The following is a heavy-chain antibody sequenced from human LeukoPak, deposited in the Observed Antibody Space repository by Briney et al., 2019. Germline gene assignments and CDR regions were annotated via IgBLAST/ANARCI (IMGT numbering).Heavy chain of an antibody. CDR1: GGSFSGYY. J-gene: IGHJ4*02. D-gene: IGHD3-9*01. V-gene: IGHV4-34*01. Sequence: PSETLSLTCAVYGGSFSGYYWSWIRQPPGKGLEWIGEINHSGSTNYNPSLKSRVTISVDTSKNQFSLKLSSVTAADTAVYYCARFNGALRYSPGPFDYWGQGTLVTVSS. CDR2: INHSGST. CDR3: ARFNGALRYSPGPFDY.